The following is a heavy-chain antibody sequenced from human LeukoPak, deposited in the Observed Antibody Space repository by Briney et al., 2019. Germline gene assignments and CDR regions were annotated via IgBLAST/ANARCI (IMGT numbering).Heavy chain of an antibody. CDR3: ARDSSGPLY. V-gene: IGHV3-66*01. D-gene: IGHD6-19*01. CDR1: GFTFSSYW. Sequence: GGSLRLSCAASGFTFSSYWMHWVRQAPGKGLEWVSVIYSVGGTYYADSVKGRFTISRDNSKNTLYLQMNTLRAEDTAVYYCARDSSGPLYWGQGTLVTVSS. CDR2: IYSVGGT. J-gene: IGHJ4*02.